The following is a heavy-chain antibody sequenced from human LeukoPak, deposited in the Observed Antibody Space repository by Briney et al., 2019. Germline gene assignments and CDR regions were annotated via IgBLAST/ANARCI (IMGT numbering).Heavy chain of an antibody. V-gene: IGHV1-8*01. D-gene: IGHD2-15*01. CDR2: MNPNNGNA. CDR1: GYTFISND. Sequence: ASVKVSCKASGYTFISNDINWVRQATGQGLEWMGWMNPNNGNAGYAQKFQGRVTMTRDTSISTAYMELSSLRSEDTAVYYCARSHPGGYCSGGSCRQPYDPWGQGTLVTVSS. CDR3: ARSHPGGYCSGGSCRQPYDP. J-gene: IGHJ5*02.